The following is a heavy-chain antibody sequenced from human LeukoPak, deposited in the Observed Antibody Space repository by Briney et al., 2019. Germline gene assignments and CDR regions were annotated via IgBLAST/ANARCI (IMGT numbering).Heavy chain of an antibody. CDR2: INPDSGAT. CDR1: GYTFTGYY. J-gene: IGHJ5*02. Sequence: ASVKVPCKASGYTFTGYYMHWVRQAPGQGLEWMGWINPDSGATNSAQKFQGRVTMTRDTSISTAYMELSRLRSDDTALYYCARGGDSSSWYGWFDPWGQGTLVTVSS. V-gene: IGHV1-2*02. D-gene: IGHD6-13*01. CDR3: ARGGDSSSWYGWFDP.